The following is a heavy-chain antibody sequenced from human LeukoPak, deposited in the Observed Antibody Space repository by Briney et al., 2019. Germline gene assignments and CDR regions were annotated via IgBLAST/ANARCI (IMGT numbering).Heavy chain of an antibody. V-gene: IGHV3-23*01. J-gene: IGHJ4*02. D-gene: IGHD6-19*01. CDR1: GFTFSSYA. CDR3: AKGGGWYFRAVDFDY. CDR2: ISGSGGST. Sequence: GGSLRLSCAASGFTFSSYAMSWVRQAPGKGLEWVSAISGSGGSTYYADSVKGRFTISRDNPKNTLYLQMNSLRAEDTAVYYCAKGGGWYFRAVDFDYWGQGTLVTVSS.